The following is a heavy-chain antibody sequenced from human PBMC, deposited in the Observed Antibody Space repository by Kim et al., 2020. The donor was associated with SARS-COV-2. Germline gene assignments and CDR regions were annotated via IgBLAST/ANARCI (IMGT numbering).Heavy chain of an antibody. CDR3: AKDQYGDYVSNWFDP. V-gene: IGHV3-23*01. CDR2: ISGSGGST. CDR1: GFTFSSYA. D-gene: IGHD4-17*01. J-gene: IGHJ5*02. Sequence: GGSLRLSCAASGFTFSSYAMSWVRQAPGKGLEWVSAISGSGGSTYYADSVKGRFTISRDNSKNTLYLQMNSLRAEDTALYYCAKDQYGDYVSNWFDPWGQGTLVTVSS.